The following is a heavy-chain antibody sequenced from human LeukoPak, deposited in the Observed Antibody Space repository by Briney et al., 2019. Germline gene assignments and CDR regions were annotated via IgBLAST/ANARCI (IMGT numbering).Heavy chain of an antibody. D-gene: IGHD2-8*01. J-gene: IGHJ6*03. CDR2: ISSSSSYI. CDR1: GFTVSSNY. V-gene: IGHV3-21*01. Sequence: GGSLRLSCAASGFTVSSNYMNWVRQAPGKGLEWVSSISSSSSYIYYADSVKGRFTISRDNAKNSLYLQMNSLRAEDTAVYYCARDGRKSMRYYYYYMDVWGKGTTVTVSS. CDR3: ARDGRKSMRYYYYYMDV.